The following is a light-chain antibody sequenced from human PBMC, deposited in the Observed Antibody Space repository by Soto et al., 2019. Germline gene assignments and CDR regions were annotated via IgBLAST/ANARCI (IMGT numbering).Light chain of an antibody. Sequence: QLVLTQPPSVSGAPGERVTISCTGSSSNIGAGYDVHWYQQVPGRAPKVLIYNENNRPSGVPARFSGSKAGTSASLAITGLQTEDEANYYCQSYDSSLRGVIFGGGTKVTVL. CDR3: QSYDSSLRGVI. CDR1: SSNIGAGYD. CDR2: NEN. J-gene: IGLJ2*01. V-gene: IGLV1-40*01.